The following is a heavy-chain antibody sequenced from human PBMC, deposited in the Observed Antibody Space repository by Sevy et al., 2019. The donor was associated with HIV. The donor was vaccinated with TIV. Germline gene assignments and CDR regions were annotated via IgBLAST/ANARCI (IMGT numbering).Heavy chain of an antibody. J-gene: IGHJ2*01. D-gene: IGHD6-19*01. Sequence: GGSLRLSCAASGFTFSSYSMNWVRQAPGKGLEWVSSISSSSSYIYYADSVKGRFTISRDNAKNSLYLQMNSLRAEDTAGYYCARGSPQIAVVGDWYFDLWGRGTLVTVSS. V-gene: IGHV3-21*01. CDR3: ARGSPQIAVVGDWYFDL. CDR2: ISSSSSYI. CDR1: GFTFSSYS.